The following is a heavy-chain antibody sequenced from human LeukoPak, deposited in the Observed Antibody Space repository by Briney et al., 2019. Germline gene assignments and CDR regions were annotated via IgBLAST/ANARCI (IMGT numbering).Heavy chain of an antibody. CDR2: ISSSGSII. J-gene: IGHJ4*02. D-gene: IGHD3-22*01. CDR1: GFTFSSYA. Sequence: GGSLRLSCAASGFTFSSYAMNWVRQAPGKGLEWVSYISSSGSIIYYADSVKGRFTISRDNAKNSLYLQMNSLRAEDTAVYYCSRGAYYYDSTGYTYYWSQGTLVTVSS. V-gene: IGHV3-48*03. CDR3: SRGAYYYDSTGYTYY.